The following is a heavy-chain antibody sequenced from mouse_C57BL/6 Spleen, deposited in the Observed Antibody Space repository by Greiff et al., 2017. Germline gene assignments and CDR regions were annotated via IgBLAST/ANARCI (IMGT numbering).Heavy chain of an antibody. J-gene: IGHJ2*01. V-gene: IGHV1-62-2*01. Sequence: VQRVESGAELVKPGASVKLSCKASGYTFTEYTIHWVKQRSGQGLEWIGWFYPGSGSIKYNEKFKDKATLTADKSSSTVYMELSRLTSEDSAVYFCARHLTGTYYFDYWGQGTTLTVSS. CDR2: FYPGSGSI. D-gene: IGHD4-1*01. CDR1: GYTFTEYT. CDR3: ARHLTGTYYFDY.